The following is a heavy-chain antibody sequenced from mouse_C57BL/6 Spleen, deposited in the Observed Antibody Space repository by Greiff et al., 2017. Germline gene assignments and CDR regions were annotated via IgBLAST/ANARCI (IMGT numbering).Heavy chain of an antibody. V-gene: IGHV1-53*01. CDR3: ARAGSNYPWFAY. D-gene: IGHD2-5*01. J-gene: IGHJ3*01. CDR1: GYTFTSYW. CDR2: INPSNGGT. Sequence: VQLQQPGTELVKPGASVKLSCKASGYTFTSYWMHWVKQRPGQGLEWIGNINPSNGGTNYNEKFKSKATLTVDKSSSTAYMQLSSLTSEDSAVXYCARAGSNYPWFAYWGQGTLVTVSA.